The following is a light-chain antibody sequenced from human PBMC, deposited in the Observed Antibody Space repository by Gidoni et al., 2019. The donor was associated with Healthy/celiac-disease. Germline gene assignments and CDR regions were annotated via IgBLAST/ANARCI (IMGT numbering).Light chain of an antibody. J-gene: IGKJ1*01. CDR2: LGS. CDR1: QSLLHGNGYNY. Sequence: IVMTQSPLSLPVTPGEPASISCRSSQSLLHGNGYNYLDWYLQRPGQSPKLLIYLGSNRASGVPDRCSGSGSGTDFTLKSSRVEAEDVGVYYCMQALQTPWTFGQGTKVEI. CDR3: MQALQTPWT. V-gene: IGKV2-28*01.